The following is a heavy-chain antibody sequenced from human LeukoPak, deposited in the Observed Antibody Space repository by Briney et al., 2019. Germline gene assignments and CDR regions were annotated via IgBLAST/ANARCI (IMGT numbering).Heavy chain of an antibody. V-gene: IGHV3-23*01. Sequence: GGSLRLSCAASGFTFSSYAMSWVRQAPGKGLEWVSAISGSGGSTYYADSVKGRFTISRDNAKNPLYLQMNSLRAEDTAVYYCARGQIVVVPAAMLGAYWGQGTLVTVSS. CDR3: ARGQIVVVPAAMLGAY. CDR1: GFTFSSYA. D-gene: IGHD2-2*01. CDR2: ISGSGGST. J-gene: IGHJ4*02.